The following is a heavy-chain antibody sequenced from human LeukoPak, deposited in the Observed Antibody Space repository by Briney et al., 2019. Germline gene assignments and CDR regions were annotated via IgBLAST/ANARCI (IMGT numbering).Heavy chain of an antibody. CDR2: IKEDGSER. V-gene: IGHV3-7*03. CDR1: AFIFSGHW. D-gene: IGHD6-13*01. J-gene: IGHJ4*02. Sequence: GGSLRLSCEGSAFIFSGHWMNWVRQTPGKGLEWVASIKEDGSERQYVDSVKGRFTISRDNAKNSLYLQMNSLRAEDTALYYCAKEENQQFFDYWGQGTLVTVSS. CDR3: AKEENQQFFDY.